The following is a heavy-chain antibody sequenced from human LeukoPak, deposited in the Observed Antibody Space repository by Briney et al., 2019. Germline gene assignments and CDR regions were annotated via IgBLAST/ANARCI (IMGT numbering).Heavy chain of an antibody. CDR2: VSGGGGST. D-gene: IGHD3-10*02. CDR1: GFTFSNYA. Sequence: GGSLRLSCAASGFTFSNYAMSWVRQAPGKGLEWVSTVSGGGGSTWYADSVKGRFTISRDNSKNTLYLQMNSLRAEDTAVYYCATYVRGDFDYWGQGTLVTVSS. V-gene: IGHV3-23*01. CDR3: ATYVRGDFDY. J-gene: IGHJ4*02.